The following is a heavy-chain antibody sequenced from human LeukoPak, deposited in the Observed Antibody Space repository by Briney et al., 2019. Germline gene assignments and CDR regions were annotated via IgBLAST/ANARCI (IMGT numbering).Heavy chain of an antibody. Sequence: SETLSLTCTVSGGSISSYYWSWIRQPPGKGLEWIGYIYYSGSTNYNPSLKSRVTISVDTSKNQFSLKLSSVTAADTALYYCARVKVDTAMANYFDYWGQGTLVTVSS. CDR1: GGSISSYY. D-gene: IGHD5-18*01. CDR3: ARVKVDTAMANYFDY. J-gene: IGHJ4*02. V-gene: IGHV4-59*01. CDR2: IYYSGST.